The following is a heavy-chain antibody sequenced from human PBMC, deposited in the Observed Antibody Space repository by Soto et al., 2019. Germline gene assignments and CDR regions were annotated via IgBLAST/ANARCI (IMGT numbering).Heavy chain of an antibody. D-gene: IGHD7-27*01. CDR2: ISVYSGNT. CDR3: ARDKWGRAVPDYHYYAMDV. Sequence: QVQLVQSGAEGKKPGASVKVSCEASGYTFSSHGISWVRQAPGQGLEWMGWISVYSGNTNDAQRLSGRVTMTRDLFTSTVYMELRSLRSDEPAVYYCARDKWGRAVPDYHYYAMDVWGQGPTVTVSS. CDR1: GYTFSSHG. V-gene: IGHV1-18*04. J-gene: IGHJ6*01.